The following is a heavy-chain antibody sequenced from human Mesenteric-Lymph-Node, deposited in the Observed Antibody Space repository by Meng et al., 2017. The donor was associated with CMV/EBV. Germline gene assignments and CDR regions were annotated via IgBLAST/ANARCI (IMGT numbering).Heavy chain of an antibody. J-gene: IGHJ6*02. CDR3: ARVRRTETKSYYYGLDV. Sequence: SGPTLVKPTETLTLTCTVSGFSLTNAKMGVSWIRQSPGKALEWLAHIFSSDEKSYSTSLKNRLAISKDISKSQVVLSMTNVGPVDTATYYCARVRRTETKSYYYGLDVWGQGTTVTVSS. D-gene: IGHD4-11*01. CDR1: GFSLTNAKMG. V-gene: IGHV2-26*01. CDR2: IFSSDEK.